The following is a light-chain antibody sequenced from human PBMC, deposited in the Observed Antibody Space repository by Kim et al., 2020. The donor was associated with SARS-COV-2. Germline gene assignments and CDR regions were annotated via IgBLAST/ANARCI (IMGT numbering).Light chain of an antibody. V-gene: IGLV2-14*03. Sequence: GQSMTISCTGTSSDGGGYNYVSWYQQHPGKAPKLMIYDVSNRPSGVSNRFSGSKSGNTASLTISGLQAEDEADYYCSSYTSSSTNVFGTGTKVTVL. CDR3: SSYTSSSTNV. CDR2: DVS. CDR1: SSDGGGYNY. J-gene: IGLJ1*01.